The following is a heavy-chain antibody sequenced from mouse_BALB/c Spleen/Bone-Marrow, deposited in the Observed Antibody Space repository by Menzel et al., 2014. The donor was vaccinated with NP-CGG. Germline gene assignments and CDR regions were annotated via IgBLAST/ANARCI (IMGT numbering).Heavy chain of an antibody. CDR2: IWAGGST. Sequence: QVHVKQSGPGLVAPSQSLSITCTVSGFSLTSYGVHWVRQPPGKGLEWLGVIWAGGSTNYNSALMSRLSISKDNSKSQVFLKMNSLQTDDTAMYYCARYGYFYAMDYWGQGTSVTVSS. CDR3: ARYGYFYAMDY. J-gene: IGHJ4*01. D-gene: IGHD2-2*01. CDR1: GFSLTSYG. V-gene: IGHV2-9*02.